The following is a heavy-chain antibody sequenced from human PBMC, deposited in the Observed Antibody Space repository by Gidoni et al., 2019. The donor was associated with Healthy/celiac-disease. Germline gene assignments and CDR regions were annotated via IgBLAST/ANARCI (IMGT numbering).Heavy chain of an antibody. J-gene: IGHJ6*02. CDR1: GYTLTSYG. CDR2: ISAYNGNT. V-gene: IGHV1-18*01. Sequence: QVQLVQSGAEVKKPGAAVKVSCKASGYTLTSYGISWVRQDPGQGLEWMGWISAYNGNTNYAQKLQGRVTITTDTSTSTAYMKLGSLRSDDTAVYYYARDLNGSVSYLFYDSCMDVWGQGTTVTVSS. D-gene: IGHD3-10*01. CDR3: ARDLNGSVSYLFYDSCMDV.